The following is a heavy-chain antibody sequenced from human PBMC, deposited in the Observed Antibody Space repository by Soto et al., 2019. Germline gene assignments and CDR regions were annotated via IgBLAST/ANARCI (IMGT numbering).Heavy chain of an antibody. CDR2: VSSSGSTI. V-gene: IGHV3-48*03. D-gene: IGHD3-10*01. CDR1: GFTFSSYE. J-gene: IGHJ4*02. CDR3: ARQSVLLWFGESNVHFDY. Sequence: HPGGSLRLSCAASGFTFSSYEMNWVRQAPGKGLEWVSYVSSSGSTIYYADSVKGRFTISRDNAKNSLYLQMNSLRAEDTAVYYCARQSVLLWFGESNVHFDYWGQGTLVTVSS.